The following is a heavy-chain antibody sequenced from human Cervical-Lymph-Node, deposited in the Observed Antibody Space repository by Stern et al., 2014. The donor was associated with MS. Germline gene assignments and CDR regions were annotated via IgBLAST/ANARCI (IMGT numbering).Heavy chain of an antibody. CDR3: ARSSGGDSQFDY. J-gene: IGHJ4*02. Sequence: VQLVESGGGLVKPGGSLRLSCAASGFIFNDYYMSWIRQAPGKGLEWVASISSRGSVTSYADSVKGRFTISRDNTKKSLFLRMNSLRADDTAIFYCARSSGGDSQFDYWGQGTLVTVSS. V-gene: IGHV3-11*01. D-gene: IGHD2-21*02. CDR1: GFIFNDYY. CDR2: ISSRGSVT.